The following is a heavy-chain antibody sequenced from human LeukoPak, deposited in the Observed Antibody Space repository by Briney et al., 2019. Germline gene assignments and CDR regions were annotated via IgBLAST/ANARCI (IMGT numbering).Heavy chain of an antibody. CDR3: ARERRGVVPAAIFDY. CDR2: INHSGST. Sequence: PSETLSLTCSVYGFSFSGYYWRWVRQPPGKGLEWVWEINHSGSTNYNPSLKSRVTISVDTSKNQFSLKLISVPAADAAVYYCARERRGVVPAAIFDYWGQGTLVTVSS. V-gene: IGHV4-34*01. J-gene: IGHJ4*02. D-gene: IGHD2-2*02. CDR1: GFSFSGYY.